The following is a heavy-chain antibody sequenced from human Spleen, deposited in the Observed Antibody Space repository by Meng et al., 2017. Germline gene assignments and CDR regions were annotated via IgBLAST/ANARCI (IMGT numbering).Heavy chain of an antibody. D-gene: IGHD2-2*01. CDR2: IYYSGST. V-gene: IGHV4-59*08. CDR3: ATTPRGIPAALSWLDP. Sequence: QVQLQESGPGLVKPSETLSLTCTVSGGSISSNYWSWIRQPPGKGLEWIGYIYYSGSTYYNPSLKSRVVISVDTSKIQVSLDLTSVTAADTAVYYCATTPRGIPAALSWLDPWGQGTLVTVSS. CDR1: GGSISSNY. J-gene: IGHJ5*02.